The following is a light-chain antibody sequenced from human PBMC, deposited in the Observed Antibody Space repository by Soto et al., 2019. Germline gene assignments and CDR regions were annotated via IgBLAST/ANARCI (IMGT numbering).Light chain of an antibody. CDR1: QDISNY. Sequence: DIQMTQSPSSLSASVGDRVTITCQASQDISNYLNWYQQKPGKAPKLLIYDASNLETGVPSRFSGIGSSTDFTFTTSSLQTEDIATFSCQPYDNLPPGAFTFGPGTKVDIK. CDR2: DAS. J-gene: IGKJ3*01. V-gene: IGKV1-33*01. CDR3: QPYDNLPPGAFT.